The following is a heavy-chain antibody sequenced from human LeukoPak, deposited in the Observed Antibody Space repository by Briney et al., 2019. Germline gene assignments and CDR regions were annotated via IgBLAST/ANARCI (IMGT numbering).Heavy chain of an antibody. J-gene: IGHJ3*02. CDR2: IRSKAYGGTT. CDR1: GFTFSSYS. D-gene: IGHD2-15*01. V-gene: IGHV3-49*04. Sequence: GGSLRLSCAASGFTFSSYSMNWVRQAPGKGLEWVGFIRSKAYGGTTEYAASVKGRFTISRDDSKSIAYLQMNSLKTEDTAVYYCTRDLVAGKVRAFDIWGQGTMVTVSS. CDR3: TRDLVAGKVRAFDI.